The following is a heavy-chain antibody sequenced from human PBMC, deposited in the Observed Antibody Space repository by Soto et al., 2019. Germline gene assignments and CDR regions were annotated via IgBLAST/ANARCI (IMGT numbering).Heavy chain of an antibody. CDR1: GYTFTSYD. V-gene: IGHV1-8*01. CDR2: MSPNSGAT. CDR3: ARGVDAGVDV. D-gene: IGHD1-1*01. J-gene: IGHJ6*02. Sequence: QVQLVQSGAEVTKPGASVKGSCKASGYTFTSYDINWVQQATGQGLEWMGWMSPNSGATGYAQKFQGRVTMTRDTTISTAYMELSNLRSEDTAIYYCARGVDAGVDVWGQGSTVTVSS.